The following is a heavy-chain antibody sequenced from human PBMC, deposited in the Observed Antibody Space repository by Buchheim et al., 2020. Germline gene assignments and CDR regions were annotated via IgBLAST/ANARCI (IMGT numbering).Heavy chain of an antibody. CDR1: GFTFSSYA. Sequence: QVQLVESGGGVVQPGRSLRLSCAASGFTFSSYAMHWVRQAPGKGLEWVAVISYDGSNKYYADSVKGRFTISRDNSKNTLYLQMNSLRSEDTAVYYCARDQYSSSWPYYYYHDMDVWGQGTT. CDR2: ISYDGSNK. J-gene: IGHJ6*02. D-gene: IGHD6-13*01. CDR3: ARDQYSSSWPYYYYHDMDV. V-gene: IGHV3-30-3*01.